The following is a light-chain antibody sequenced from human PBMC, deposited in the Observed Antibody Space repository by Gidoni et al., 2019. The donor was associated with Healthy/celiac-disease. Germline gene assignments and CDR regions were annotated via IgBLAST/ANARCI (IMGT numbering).Light chain of an antibody. J-gene: IGKJ1*01. CDR3: QQSYSTSWT. CDR2: AAS. CDR1: QSLSSY. Sequence: IQLPQSPSSLSSSVGDRVTITCRASQSLSSYLNWYQQKPGKAPKLRIYAASSLQSGVPARFSGSGSGTDFTLTISSLQPEDFATYYCQQSYSTSWTFGQGTKVEIK. V-gene: IGKV1-39*01.